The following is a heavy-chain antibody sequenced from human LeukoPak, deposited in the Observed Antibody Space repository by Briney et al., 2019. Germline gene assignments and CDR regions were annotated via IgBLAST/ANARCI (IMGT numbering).Heavy chain of an antibody. Sequence: SETLSLTCTVSGGSISSYYWSWIRQPLGKGLEWIGYVYYSGSTNYNPSLKSRVTISVDTSKNQFSLKLSSATAADTAVYYCARVSPGPYCSGGSCYLDYWGQGTLVTVSS. CDR1: GGSISSYY. J-gene: IGHJ4*02. D-gene: IGHD2-15*01. CDR3: ARVSPGPYCSGGSCYLDY. V-gene: IGHV4-59*01. CDR2: VYYSGST.